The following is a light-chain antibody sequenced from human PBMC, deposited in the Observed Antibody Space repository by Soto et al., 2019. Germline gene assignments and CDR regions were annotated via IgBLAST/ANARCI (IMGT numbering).Light chain of an antibody. V-gene: IGLV1-44*01. CDR2: NND. CDR1: SSNVESKT. J-gene: IGLJ1*01. Sequence: QSVLTQPPSASGTPGQRLTISCSGSSSNVESKTVHWYQQLPGTAPKLLIYNNDRRPSGVPDRFSGSKSGTSASLAISGLQAEDEADYYCAAWDGSLNGAVFGSGTKLTVL. CDR3: AAWDGSLNGAV.